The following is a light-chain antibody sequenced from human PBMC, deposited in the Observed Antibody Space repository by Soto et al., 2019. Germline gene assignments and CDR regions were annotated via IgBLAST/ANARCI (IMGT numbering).Light chain of an antibody. CDR3: ADGDDSLGTFV. V-gene: IGLV1-44*01. J-gene: IGLJ1*01. CDR2: TNN. CDR1: NSNIGTNT. Sequence: QSLLTQPPSASATPGQRVTISCSGSNSNIGTNTVNWYQQLPGTAPRLLIYTNNQRPSGVPQRFSGSKTGSSASLAIGGLHLENGVDYYGADGDDSLGTFVFETGPRSPS.